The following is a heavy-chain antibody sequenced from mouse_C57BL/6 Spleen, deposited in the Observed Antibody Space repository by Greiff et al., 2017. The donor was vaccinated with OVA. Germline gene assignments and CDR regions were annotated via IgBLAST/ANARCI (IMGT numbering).Heavy chain of an antibody. V-gene: IGHV1-82*01. CDR1: GYAFSSSW. Sequence: VQLQQSGPELVKPGASVKISCKASGYAFSSSWMNWVKQRPGKGLEWIGRIYPGDGDTAYNGKFKGKATLTADKSSSTAYLQLSSLTSEDSAVYFCARGGVTTRGYAMDYWGQGTSVTVSS. D-gene: IGHD2-12*01. CDR3: ARGGVTTRGYAMDY. CDR2: IYPGDGDT. J-gene: IGHJ4*01.